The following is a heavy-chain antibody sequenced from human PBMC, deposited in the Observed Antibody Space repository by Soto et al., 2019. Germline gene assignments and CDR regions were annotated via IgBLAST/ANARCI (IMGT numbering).Heavy chain of an antibody. CDR3: ARDDIVVVPAAARDHYYYYGMDV. V-gene: IGHV3-33*01. CDR2: IWYDGSNK. D-gene: IGHD2-2*01. J-gene: IGHJ6*02. CDR1: GFTFSSYG. Sequence: PGGSLRLSCAASGFTFSSYGMHWVRQAPGKGLEWVAVIWYDGSNKYYADSVKGRFTISRDNSKNTLYLQMNSLRSEDTAVYYCARDDIVVVPAAARDHYYYYGMDVWGQGTTVTV.